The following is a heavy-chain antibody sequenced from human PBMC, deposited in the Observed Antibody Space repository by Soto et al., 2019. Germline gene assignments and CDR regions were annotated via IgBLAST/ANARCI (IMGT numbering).Heavy chain of an antibody. Sequence: EVQLVESGGGSVQPGGSLRLSCAASGFTFSSYWMSWVRQAPGKGLEWVANIKQDGSEKYYVDSVKGRFTISRDNAKNSLYLQMNSLRAEDTAVYYCARDQGYDYIWGSYRYSEYFQHWGQGTLVTVSS. V-gene: IGHV3-7*01. CDR1: GFTFSSYW. J-gene: IGHJ1*01. CDR2: IKQDGSEK. CDR3: ARDQGYDYIWGSYRYSEYFQH. D-gene: IGHD3-16*02.